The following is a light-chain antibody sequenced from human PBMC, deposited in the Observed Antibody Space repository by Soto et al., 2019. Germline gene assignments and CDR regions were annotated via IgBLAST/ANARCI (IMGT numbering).Light chain of an antibody. CDR1: SSDVGSYNL. J-gene: IGLJ2*01. CDR3: CSYAGSSTFDVV. CDR2: EGS. V-gene: IGLV2-23*03. Sequence: QSVLTQPASVSGSPGQSITISCTGTSSDVGSYNLVSWYQQHPGKAPKLMIYEGSKRPSGVSNRFSGSKSGNTASLTISGLQAEDEADYYCCSYAGSSTFDVVFGGGTKLTV.